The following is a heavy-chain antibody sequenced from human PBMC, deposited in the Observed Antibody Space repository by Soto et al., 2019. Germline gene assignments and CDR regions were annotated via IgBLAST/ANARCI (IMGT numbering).Heavy chain of an antibody. CDR2: IGYSGAT. V-gene: IGHV4-31*03. CDR1: GGSITSGGSF. Sequence: SETLSLTCTVSGGSITSGGSFWSWIRQHPGKGPEWIAFIGYSGATSYNPSLASRVTISADTYKSQFSLNLRSVTAADTAVYYCARGGASSKWFAPWGQGTLVTVSS. CDR3: ARGGASSKWFAP. D-gene: IGHD2-15*01. J-gene: IGHJ5*02.